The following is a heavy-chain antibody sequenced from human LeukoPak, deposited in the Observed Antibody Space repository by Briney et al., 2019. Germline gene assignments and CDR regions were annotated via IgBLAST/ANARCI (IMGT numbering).Heavy chain of an antibody. CDR2: ISGSGGST. CDR3: AELGITMIGGV. J-gene: IGHJ6*04. V-gene: IGHV3-23*01. CDR1: GFTFSSYA. D-gene: IGHD3-10*02. Sequence: GGSLRLSCAASGFTFSSYAMSWVRQAPGKGLEWVSAISGSGGSTYYADSVKGRFTISRDNAKNSLYLRMNSLRAEDTAVYYCAELGITMIGGVWGKGTTVTISS.